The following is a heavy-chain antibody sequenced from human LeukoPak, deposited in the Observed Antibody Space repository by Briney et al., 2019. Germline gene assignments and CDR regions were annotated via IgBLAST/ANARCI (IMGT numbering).Heavy chain of an antibody. CDR3: SRGVSYYYDSSGYWIDY. CDR1: GGSISRYY. D-gene: IGHD3-22*01. V-gene: IGHV4-59*07. J-gene: IGHJ4*02. Sequence: SDTLSLTCTVSGGSISRYYWSWIRQPPGEGLEWIGHIHYSGNSNYNPSLKSRATISVDTSKNQFSLKLSSVTAADTAVYYCSRGVSYYYDSSGYWIDYWGQGTLVTVSS. CDR2: IHYSGNS.